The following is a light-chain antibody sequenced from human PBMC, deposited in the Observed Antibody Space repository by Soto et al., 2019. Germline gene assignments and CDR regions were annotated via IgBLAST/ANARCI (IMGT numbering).Light chain of an antibody. CDR3: CSYTSSTSAV. V-gene: IGLV2-14*01. J-gene: IGLJ2*01. CDR1: SSDVGRYTY. Sequence: QSALTQPASVSRSPGQSITISCTGTSSDVGRYTYVSWFQQHPGKATKLMIFEVSTRTSGVSNRFSDSKSGNTASLTISGLQIEDEADYYCCSYTSSTSAVFGGGTKLTVL. CDR2: EVS.